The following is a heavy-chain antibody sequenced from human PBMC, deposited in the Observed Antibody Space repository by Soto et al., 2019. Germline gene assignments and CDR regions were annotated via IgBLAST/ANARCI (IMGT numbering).Heavy chain of an antibody. Sequence: PSETLSLTCTVSGGSVSSGSYYWSWIRQPPGKGLEWIGYIYYSGSTNYNPSLKSRVTISVDTSKNQFSLKLSSVTAADTAVYYCARDLSGDLTIFGVVPGSRFDPWGQGTLVTVSS. CDR2: IYYSGST. V-gene: IGHV4-61*01. D-gene: IGHD3-3*01. CDR1: GGSVSSGSYY. J-gene: IGHJ5*02. CDR3: ARDLSGDLTIFGVVPGSRFDP.